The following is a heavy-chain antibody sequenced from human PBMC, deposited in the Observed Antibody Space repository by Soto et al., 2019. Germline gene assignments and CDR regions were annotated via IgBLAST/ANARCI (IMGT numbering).Heavy chain of an antibody. CDR3: ARASGQPLQTRGRYFDS. Sequence: GGSLRLSCAASGFTFSNYAMHWVRQAPGKGLEWMAVISSDGTNEYYADSVKCRFTISRHSSKNTLYLQMDRLTTEDTAVYYCARASGQPLQTRGRYFDSWGQGTLVTVSS. D-gene: IGHD2-2*01. CDR2: ISSDGTNE. CDR1: GFTFSNYA. V-gene: IGHV3-30-3*01. J-gene: IGHJ4*02.